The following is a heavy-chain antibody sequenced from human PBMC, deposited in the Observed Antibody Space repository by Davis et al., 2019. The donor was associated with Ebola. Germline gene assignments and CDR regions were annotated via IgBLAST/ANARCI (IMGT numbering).Heavy chain of an antibody. CDR1: GGSITSYY. Sequence: MPGGSLRLSCTVSGGSITSYYWSWIRQPPGKGLEWIGYIYYSGSTNYNPSLKGRVSISADTSKNQFSLKLSSVTAADTAVYYCARGGLLWFGELSAPGYYYGMDVWGQGTTVTVSS. CDR3: ARGGLLWFGELSAPGYYYGMDV. J-gene: IGHJ6*02. D-gene: IGHD3-10*01. CDR2: IYYSGST. V-gene: IGHV4-59*01.